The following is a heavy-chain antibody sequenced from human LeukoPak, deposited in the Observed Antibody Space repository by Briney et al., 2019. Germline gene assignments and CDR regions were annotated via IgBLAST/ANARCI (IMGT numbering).Heavy chain of an antibody. J-gene: IGHJ4*02. CDR1: GSTFSSYA. CDR2: ISDTGGST. Sequence: GGSLRLSCAASGSTFSSYAMSWVRQAPGKGLEWVSAISDTGGSTYYADSVKGRFTISRDNSKNTLHLQMNSLRAEDTAVYYCARDISGYLGRSDYWGQGTLVTVSS. CDR3: ARDISGYLGRSDY. D-gene: IGHD5-12*01. V-gene: IGHV3-23*01.